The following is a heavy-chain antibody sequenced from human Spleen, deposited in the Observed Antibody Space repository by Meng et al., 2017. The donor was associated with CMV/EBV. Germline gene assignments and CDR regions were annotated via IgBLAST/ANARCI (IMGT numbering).Heavy chain of an antibody. CDR1: GFTFSSYD. Sequence: GESLKISCAASGFTFSSYDISWVRQAPGKGLEWVSLISASGTFTHYADSVKGRFTISRDRSKEMEYLQMNSLRAEDTDENYCAKGTAVGNLEHYYGMDVWGQGTTVTVSS. J-gene: IGHJ6*02. V-gene: IGHV3-23*01. CDR2: ISASGTFT. CDR3: AKGTAVGNLEHYYGMDV. D-gene: IGHD6-13*01.